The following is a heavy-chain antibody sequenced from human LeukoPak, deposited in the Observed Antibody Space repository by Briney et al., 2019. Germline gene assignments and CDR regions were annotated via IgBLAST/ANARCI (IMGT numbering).Heavy chain of an antibody. CDR1: GFTFDDYA. CDR2: ISWNSGSI. V-gene: IGHV3-9*01. D-gene: IGHD3-10*01. CDR3: AEDIASLLLWLVFDI. Sequence: GGSLRLSCAASGFTFDDYAMHWVRQAPGKGLEWVSGISWNSGSIGYADSVKGRFTISRDNAKNSLYLQMNSLRAEDTALYYCAEDIASLLLWLVFDIWGQGTMVTVSS. J-gene: IGHJ3*02.